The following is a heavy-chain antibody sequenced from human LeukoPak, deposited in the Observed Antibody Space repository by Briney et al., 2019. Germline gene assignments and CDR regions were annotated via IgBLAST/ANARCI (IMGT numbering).Heavy chain of an antibody. V-gene: IGHV3-30*03. CDR2: ISSNGNDK. CDR3: TTKVIRGNSGDDYDD. CDR1: GVTFRNYG. J-gene: IGHJ4*02. Sequence: AGVSLRLSCAASGVTFRNYGMHWVRQAPGKGLEWVALISSNGNDKLYGDSVKGRFTISRDDSKSTLYLQMNSLRVEDTAVYYCTTKVIRGNSGDDYDDWGQGTLVTVSS. D-gene: IGHD5-12*01.